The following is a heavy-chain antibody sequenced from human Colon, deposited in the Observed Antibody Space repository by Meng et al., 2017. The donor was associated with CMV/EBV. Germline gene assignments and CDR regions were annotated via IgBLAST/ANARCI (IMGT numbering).Heavy chain of an antibody. CDR3: ARGVVAPPRMDV. D-gene: IGHD6-6*01. J-gene: IGHJ6*02. CDR1: GFTFSSYS. V-gene: IGHV3-21*01. Sequence: GESLKISCAASGFTFSSYSMNWVRQAPGKGLEWVASISTSSTYIYYAESLKGRFTISRDNAKNLLHLHISSLRAEDTAVYYCARGVVAPPRMDVWGQGTTVTVSS. CDR2: ISTSSTYI.